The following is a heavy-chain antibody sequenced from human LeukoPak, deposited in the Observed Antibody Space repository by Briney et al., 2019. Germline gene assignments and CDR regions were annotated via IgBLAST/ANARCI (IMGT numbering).Heavy chain of an antibody. J-gene: IGHJ4*02. V-gene: IGHV3-23*01. Sequence: PGGSLSLSCAASGFTFSNYAMSWVRQAPGKGLEWVSVISGSGDSTYYADSVKGRFTISRDNSKNTLYLQMNSLRVEDTAVYYCAKDRPDFGFYYDSSGFYYGIFDYWGQGTPVTVSS. CDR2: ISGSGDST. CDR3: AKDRPDFGFYYDSSGFYYGIFDY. CDR1: GFTFSNYA. D-gene: IGHD3-22*01.